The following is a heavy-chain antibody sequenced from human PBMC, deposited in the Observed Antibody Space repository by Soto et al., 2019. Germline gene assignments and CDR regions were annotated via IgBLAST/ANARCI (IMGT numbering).Heavy chain of an antibody. D-gene: IGHD3-22*01. V-gene: IGHV1-69*13. Sequence: SVKVSCKASGGTFSSYAISWVRQAPGQGLEWMGGIIPIFGTANYAQKFQGRVTITADESTSTAYMELSSLRSEDAAVYYCASSPDYYDSSGYYYEGFDYWGQGTLVTVSS. J-gene: IGHJ4*02. CDR3: ASSPDYYDSSGYYYEGFDY. CDR2: IIPIFGTA. CDR1: GGTFSSYA.